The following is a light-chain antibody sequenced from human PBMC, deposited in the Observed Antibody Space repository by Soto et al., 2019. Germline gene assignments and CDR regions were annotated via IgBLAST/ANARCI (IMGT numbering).Light chain of an antibody. CDR2: GAS. Sequence: EIVLTQSPGTLSLSPGERATLSCRASQSVSSSYLAWYQQKPGQAPRLLIYGASSRVTGIPDRFSVSGSGTDFTLTISRLEPEEFAGYYCQQYGSSPKTFGPGTKVDIK. CDR3: QQYGSSPKT. CDR1: QSVSSSY. V-gene: IGKV3-20*01. J-gene: IGKJ3*01.